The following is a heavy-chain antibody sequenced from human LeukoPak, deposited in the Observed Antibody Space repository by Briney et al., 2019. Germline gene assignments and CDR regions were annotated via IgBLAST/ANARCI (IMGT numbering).Heavy chain of an antibody. CDR1: GGSISSYY. CDR3: ARHEWIQLWFGWFDP. Sequence: PSETLSLTCTVSGGSISSYYWSWIRQPPGKGLEWIGYIYYSGSTNYNPSLKSRVTISVDTSKNQFSLKLSSVTAADTAVYYCARHEWIQLWFGWFDPWGQGTLVTVSS. D-gene: IGHD5-18*01. CDR2: IYYSGST. J-gene: IGHJ5*02. V-gene: IGHV4-59*08.